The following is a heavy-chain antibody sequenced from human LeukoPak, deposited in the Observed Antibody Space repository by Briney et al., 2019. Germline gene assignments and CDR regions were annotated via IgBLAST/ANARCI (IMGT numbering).Heavy chain of an antibody. CDR3: ARSMALTGATFDY. V-gene: IGHV3-21*01. Sequence: TTGGSLRLSCAASGFTFSSYSMNWVRQAPGKGLEWVSSISSSSSYIYYADSVKGRFTISRDNAKNSLYLQMNSLRAEDTAVYYCARSMALTGATFDYWGQGTLVTVSS. D-gene: IGHD7-27*01. J-gene: IGHJ4*02. CDR2: ISSSSSYI. CDR1: GFTFSSYS.